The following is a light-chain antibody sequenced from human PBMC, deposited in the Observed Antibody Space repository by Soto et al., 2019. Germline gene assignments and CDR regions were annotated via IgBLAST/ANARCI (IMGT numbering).Light chain of an antibody. CDR3: CSHAGNYPVV. V-gene: IGLV2-11*01. CDR1: SSDVGGYDY. J-gene: IGLJ2*01. CDR2: DVT. Sequence: QSVLTQPRSVSGSPGQSVAISCTGSSSDVGGYDYVSWYQQHPGKAPRLMIYDVTQRPSGVPDRFSGSKSGNTASLTISGLQAEDEANYYCCSHAGNYPVVFGAGTKLTVL.